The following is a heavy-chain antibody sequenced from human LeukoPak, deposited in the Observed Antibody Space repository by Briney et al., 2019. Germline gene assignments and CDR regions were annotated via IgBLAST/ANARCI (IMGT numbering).Heavy chain of an antibody. CDR3: ARVGSRYCSGANCYDGF. J-gene: IGHJ4*02. CDR1: GFAFSSLA. V-gene: IGHV3-30-3*01. D-gene: IGHD2-15*01. CDR2: ISYDGNNQ. Sequence: GGSLGLSGAVSGFAFSSLAMHWVRQAPGKGLEWLALISYDGNNQYYADSVKGRFTISRDNSKNTLYLQMNNLRAEDTAIYYCARVGSRYCSGANCYDGFWGQGTLVSVSS.